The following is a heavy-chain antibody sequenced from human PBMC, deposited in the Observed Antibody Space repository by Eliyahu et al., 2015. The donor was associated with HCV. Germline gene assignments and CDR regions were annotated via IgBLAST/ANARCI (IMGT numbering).Heavy chain of an antibody. V-gene: IGHV3-49*04. Sequence: EVHLVESXXGLVQPGRSLRLSCXASGFXFGYYGIXWVRQAPGKGXEWVGLIRSTGYGGTTEYAASVRGRFTISRDNSKSIAYLQMNSLKTGDTAVYYCTRALIPPTGDGYWFDPWGQGTLVTVSS. CDR1: GFXFGYYG. J-gene: IGHJ5*02. CDR2: IRSTGYGGTT. CDR3: TRALIPPTGDGYWFDP. D-gene: IGHD2-2*02.